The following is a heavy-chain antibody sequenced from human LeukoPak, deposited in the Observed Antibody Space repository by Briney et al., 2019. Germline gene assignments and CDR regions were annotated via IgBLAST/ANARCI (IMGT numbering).Heavy chain of an antibody. CDR3: ATYYDSSGYLDAFDI. J-gene: IGHJ3*02. CDR2: ISGSGGST. Sequence: GGSLRLSCAASGFTFSSYAMSWVRQAPGKGLEWVSAISGSGGSTYYADSVKGRFTISRDNSKNTLYLQMNSLRAEDTAVYYCATYYDSSGYLDAFDIWGQGTMVTVSS. D-gene: IGHD3-22*01. V-gene: IGHV3-23*01. CDR1: GFTFSSYA.